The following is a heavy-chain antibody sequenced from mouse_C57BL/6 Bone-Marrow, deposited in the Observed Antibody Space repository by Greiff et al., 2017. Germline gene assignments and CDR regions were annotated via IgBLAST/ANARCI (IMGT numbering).Heavy chain of an antibody. J-gene: IGHJ4*01. CDR3: ARSDCSTTVPYFAMYY. V-gene: IGHV3-6*01. D-gene: IGHD1-1*01. CDR2: ISYDGST. Sequence: EVQRVESGPGLVKPSQSLSLTCSVTGYSITSGYYWNWIRQFPGNKLEWMGYISYDGSTNYNPTLKNQISITRDTSKNQFFLKLNSVTTEDTATYYCARSDCSTTVPYFAMYYWGQGTSVTVSS. CDR1: GYSITSGYY.